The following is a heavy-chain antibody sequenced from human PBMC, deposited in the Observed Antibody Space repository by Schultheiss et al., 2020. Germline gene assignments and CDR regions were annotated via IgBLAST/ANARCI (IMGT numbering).Heavy chain of an antibody. J-gene: IGHJ4*02. CDR3: TRGTEGAADYFDY. Sequence: GGSLRLSCAASGFTFSSYAMSWVRQAPGKGLEWVGFIRGKAYGGTTEYAASVKGRFTISRDDSKSIAYLQMNSLKTEDTAVYYCTRGTEGAADYFDYWGQGTLVTVSS. CDR1: GFTFSSYA. V-gene: IGHV3-49*04. D-gene: IGHD6-25*01. CDR2: IRGKAYGGTT.